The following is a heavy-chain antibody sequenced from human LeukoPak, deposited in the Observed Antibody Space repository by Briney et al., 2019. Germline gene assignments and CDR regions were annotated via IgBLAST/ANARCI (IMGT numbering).Heavy chain of an antibody. CDR3: ARGRRLLWFGELSPFDY. V-gene: IGHV4-39*07. Sequence: SETLSLTCTVSGGSISSSSYYWGWIRQPPGKGLEWIGSIYYSGSTYYNPSLKSRVTISVDTSKNQFSLKLSSVTAADTAVYYCARGRRLLWFGELSPFDYWGQGTLVTVSS. J-gene: IGHJ4*02. CDR1: GGSISSSSYY. D-gene: IGHD3-10*01. CDR2: IYYSGST.